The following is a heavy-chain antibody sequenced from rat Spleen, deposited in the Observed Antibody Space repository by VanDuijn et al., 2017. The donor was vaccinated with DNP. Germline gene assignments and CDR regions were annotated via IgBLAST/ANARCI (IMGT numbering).Heavy chain of an antibody. D-gene: IGHD4-1*01. CDR3: ARHMDTGPYYAMDV. Sequence: EVQLVESGGGLVQPGRSLKLSCAASGFSVSDYYMAWVRQAQSTGLEWVASISTGRGTTYYRDSVTVRLTISRDHAKNTLYLQVDSLRSDDTANYYGARHMDTGPYYAMDVWGQGISVTVSS. V-gene: IGHV5-25*01. J-gene: IGHJ4*01. CDR2: ISTGRGTT. CDR1: GFSVSDYY.